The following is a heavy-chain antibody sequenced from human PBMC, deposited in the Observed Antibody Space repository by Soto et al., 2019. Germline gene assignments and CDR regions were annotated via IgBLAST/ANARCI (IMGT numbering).Heavy chain of an antibody. CDR1: GFTFSSYS. J-gene: IGHJ4*02. CDR3: ARLADTANDY. Sequence: EVQLVESGGGLVKPGGSLRLSCAASGFTFSSYSMNWVRQAPGKGLEWVSSISSSSSYIYYADSVKGRFTSSRDNAKNSLYLQMNSLRAEDTAVYYCARLADTANDYWGQGTLVTVSS. D-gene: IGHD5-18*01. V-gene: IGHV3-21*01. CDR2: ISSSSSYI.